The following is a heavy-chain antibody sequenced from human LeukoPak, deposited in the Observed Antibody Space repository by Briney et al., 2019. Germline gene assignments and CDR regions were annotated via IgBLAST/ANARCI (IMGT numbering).Heavy chain of an antibody. CDR1: GGSISTSNYY. Sequence: PSETLSLTCTVSGGSISTSNYYWGWIRQPPGKGLEWIGNIFYSGSTNYNPSLKSRVTISVDTSKNQFSLKLSSVTAADTAVYYCARSRSGRYYYGSGSAPYDYWGQGTLVTVSS. CDR2: IFYSGST. V-gene: IGHV4-39*07. J-gene: IGHJ4*02. D-gene: IGHD3-10*01. CDR3: ARSRSGRYYYGSGSAPYDY.